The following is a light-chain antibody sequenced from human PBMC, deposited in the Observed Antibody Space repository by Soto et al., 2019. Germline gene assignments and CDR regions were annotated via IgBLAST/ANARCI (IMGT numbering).Light chain of an antibody. CDR2: LNSDGSH. Sequence: QLVLTQSPSASASLGASVKLTCTLSSGHSSYAIAWHQQQPEKGPRYLMKLNSDGSHSKGDGIPDRFSGSSSGAERYLTISSLQSEDEAEYYYQTWGTGIVVFGGGTKLTVL. V-gene: IGLV4-69*01. J-gene: IGLJ2*01. CDR3: QTWGTGIVV. CDR1: SGHSSYA.